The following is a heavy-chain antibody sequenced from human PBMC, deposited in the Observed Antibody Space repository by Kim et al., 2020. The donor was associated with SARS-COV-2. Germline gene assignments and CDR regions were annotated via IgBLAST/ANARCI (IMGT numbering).Heavy chain of an antibody. CDR1: GYTFTTYA. D-gene: IGHD2-21*01. V-gene: IGHV1-3*01. Sequence: ASVKVSCKASGYTFTTYAIHWVRQAPGQRLEWMGWINPDNGDTKYSQKSQGRVTITRDTSASTAYMELSSLRSEDTAVYYCARRNKETLWYAFDIWGQGTMVTVSS. J-gene: IGHJ3*02. CDR2: INPDNGDT. CDR3: ARRNKETLWYAFDI.